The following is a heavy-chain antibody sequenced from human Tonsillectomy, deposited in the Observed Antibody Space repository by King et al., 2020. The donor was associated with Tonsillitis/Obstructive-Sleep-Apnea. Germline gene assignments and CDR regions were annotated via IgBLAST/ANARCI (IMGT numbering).Heavy chain of an antibody. CDR3: ARDTEYGRVAIVATELDY. J-gene: IGHJ4*02. D-gene: IGHD5-12*01. Sequence: VQLVESGGGVVQPGRSLRLSCAASGFTFSNYAMHWVRQAPGKGLEWVAVISYDGSNKYYADLVKGRFTISRDNSKNTLYLQMNSLRAEDTAVYYCARDTEYGRVAIVATELDYWGQGTLVTVSS. CDR2: ISYDGSNK. CDR1: GFTFSNYA. V-gene: IGHV3-30*04.